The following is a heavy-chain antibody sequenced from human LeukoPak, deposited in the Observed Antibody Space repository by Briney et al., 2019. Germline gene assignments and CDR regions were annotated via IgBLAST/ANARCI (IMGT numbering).Heavy chain of an antibody. CDR1: GHPFTSYG. Sequence: GALVEVSGTAFGHPFTSYGISWGGQAAGHGLEGMGVVHPRGGHTNYEQKFQGRVTMTRDMSTRTVYMELSSLRSEDTAVDYCSRDSPYEPTYCDIWSAPFDYWGQGTLVTVSS. J-gene: IGHJ4*02. CDR2: VHPRGGHT. D-gene: IGHD3-9*01. V-gene: IGHV1-46*01. CDR3: SRDSPYEPTYCDIWSAPFDY.